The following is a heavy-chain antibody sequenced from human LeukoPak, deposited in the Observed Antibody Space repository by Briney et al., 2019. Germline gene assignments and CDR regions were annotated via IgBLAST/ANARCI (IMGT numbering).Heavy chain of an antibody. D-gene: IGHD3-3*01. Sequence: SETLSLTCTVSSGSISTYYWSWIRQSPGKGLEWIGSIYYSGSTNYNPSLKSRVTISVDTSKNQFSLKLSSVTATDTAVYYCARVGDRSGYLHYFDYWGQGTQVTVSS. V-gene: IGHV4-59*08. CDR2: IYYSGST. CDR1: SGSISTYY. J-gene: IGHJ4*02. CDR3: ARVGDRSGYLHYFDY.